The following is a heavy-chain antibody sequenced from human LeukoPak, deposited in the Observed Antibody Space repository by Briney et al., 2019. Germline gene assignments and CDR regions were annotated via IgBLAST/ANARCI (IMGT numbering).Heavy chain of an antibody. V-gene: IGHV1-8*01. J-gene: IGHJ6*03. Sequence: ASVKVSCKASGYTFTSYDINWVRQATGQGLEWMGWMNPNSGNTGYAQKFQGRVTMTRNTSISTAYMELSSLRSEDTAVYYCARAVSTKLDYYMDVWGKGTTVTVSS. CDR1: GYTFTSYD. CDR2: MNPNSGNT. CDR3: ARAVSTKLDYYMDV. D-gene: IGHD2-2*01.